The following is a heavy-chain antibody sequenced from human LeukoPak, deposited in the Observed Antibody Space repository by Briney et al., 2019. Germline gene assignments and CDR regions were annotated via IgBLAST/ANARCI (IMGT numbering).Heavy chain of an antibody. J-gene: IGHJ4*02. Sequence: ASVKVSCKTSGYTFTGLGLYIHWVRQAPGQGLEWMGWINPRSGGTNYAQKFQGRVTMTRDTSISTAYMELSRLRSDDTAVYYCARVSSGWLPGVWGQGTLVTVSS. CDR1: GYTFTGLGLY. CDR2: INPRSGGT. D-gene: IGHD6-19*01. CDR3: ARVSSGWLPGV. V-gene: IGHV1-2*02.